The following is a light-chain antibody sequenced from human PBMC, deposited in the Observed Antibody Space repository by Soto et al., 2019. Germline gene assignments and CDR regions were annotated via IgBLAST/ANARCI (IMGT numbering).Light chain of an antibody. CDR3: MQGLQDLT. J-gene: IGKJ5*01. Sequence: ILMTQSPLSLPFTPGEPSSISWGSGQGLLYSNGYNYLDWYLQRPGQSPQPLIYLGSNRAPGVPDRFSGSGSGTDFTLKISRVEAEDVGVYYCMQGLQDLTFGQGTRLEIK. CDR2: LGS. V-gene: IGKV2-28*01. CDR1: QGLLYSNGYNY.